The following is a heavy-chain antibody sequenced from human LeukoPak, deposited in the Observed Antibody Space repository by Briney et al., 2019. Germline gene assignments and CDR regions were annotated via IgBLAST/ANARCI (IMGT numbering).Heavy chain of an antibody. Sequence: PSETLSLTCTVSGGSISSGSYYWSWIRQPAGKGLEWIGRIYTSGSTNYNPSLKSRVTMSVDTSKNQFSLKLSSVTAADTAVYYCAREGGGYSYGYLTYYYYMDVWGKGTTVTVSS. CDR2: IYTSGST. D-gene: IGHD5-18*01. CDR3: AREGGGYSYGYLTYYYYMDV. CDR1: GGSISSGSYY. J-gene: IGHJ6*03. V-gene: IGHV4-61*02.